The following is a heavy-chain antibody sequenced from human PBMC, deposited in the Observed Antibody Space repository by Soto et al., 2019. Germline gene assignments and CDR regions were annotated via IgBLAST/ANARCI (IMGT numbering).Heavy chain of an antibody. CDR1: GFTFTSYA. Sequence: PGGSLRLSCAASGFTFTSYAMSWVRQAPGKGLEWVSVINVSGGSTYYADSVTGRFTISRDNAKNTVYLEMNSLRVEDTAKYYCVKKSIDIPGWFDPWGLGTLVTVSS. CDR3: VKKSIDIPGWFDP. CDR2: INVSGGST. V-gene: IGHV3-23*01. J-gene: IGHJ5*02. D-gene: IGHD3-9*01.